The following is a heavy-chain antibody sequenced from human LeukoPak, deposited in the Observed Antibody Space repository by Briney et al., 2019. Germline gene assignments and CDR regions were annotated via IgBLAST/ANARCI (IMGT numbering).Heavy chain of an antibody. D-gene: IGHD5-18*01. CDR3: ATERGRATVYFDY. CDR1: AFIFSGHW. J-gene: IGHJ4*02. Sequence: PGGSLRLSCEGSAFIFSGHWMNWVRQTPGKGLEWVASIKEDGSERQYVDSVKGRFSISRDNTKGSLFLQLNSLRAEDTAVYYCATERGRATVYFDYWGQGTLVTVSS. V-gene: IGHV3-7*03. CDR2: IKEDGSER.